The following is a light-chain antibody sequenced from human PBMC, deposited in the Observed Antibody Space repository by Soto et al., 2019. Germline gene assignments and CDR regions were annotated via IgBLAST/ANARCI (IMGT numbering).Light chain of an antibody. CDR2: EVS. J-gene: IGLJ3*02. CDR3: LSYTSSITWV. CDR1: TSDVGGYNF. Sequence: QSALTQPASVSGSPGQSITICCTGTTSDVGGYNFVSWYQQHPGKAPKLMIYEVSNRPSGVSHRFSGSKSGNTASLTISGLQAEDEADYYCLSYTSSITWVFGEGTKLTVL. V-gene: IGLV2-14*01.